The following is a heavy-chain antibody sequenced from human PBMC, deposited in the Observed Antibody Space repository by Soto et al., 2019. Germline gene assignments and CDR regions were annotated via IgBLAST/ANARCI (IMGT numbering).Heavy chain of an antibody. CDR1: GFTFSPYW. J-gene: IGHJ4*02. D-gene: IGHD3-3*01. CDR2: LNSDGSST. Sequence: EVHLVQPGGGLVQPGGSLRLSCAASGFTFSPYWMYWVRQAPGKGPVWVSRLNSDGSSTDYADSVRGRFTISRDNAKNTLYLEMNGLRAEDTAVYYCARGGGYDFWTGYFEYWGQGSLVSVSS. V-gene: IGHV3-74*01. CDR3: ARGGGYDFWTGYFEY.